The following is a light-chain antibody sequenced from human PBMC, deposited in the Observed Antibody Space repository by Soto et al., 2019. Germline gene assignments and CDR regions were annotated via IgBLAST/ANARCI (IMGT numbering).Light chain of an antibody. CDR2: DVT. J-gene: IGLJ1*01. V-gene: IGLV2-11*01. CDR1: SSDVGRYDH. CDR3: CSFAGSYSYV. Sequence: QSALTQPRSVSGSPGQSVTISCTGTSSDVGRYDHVSWYQQHPGKAPKLIVYDVTERPSGVPDRFSGSKSGNTASLTISGLQAEDEADYSCCSFAGSYSYVFGTGTKVTVL.